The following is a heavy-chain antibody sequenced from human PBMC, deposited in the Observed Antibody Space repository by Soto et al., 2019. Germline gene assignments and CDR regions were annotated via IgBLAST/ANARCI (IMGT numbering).Heavy chain of an antibody. V-gene: IGHV3-23*01. CDR2: ISGSGGST. CDR3: ASTVTSRLIYFQH. CDR1: GFTFSSYA. Sequence: EVQLLESGGGLVQPGGSLRLSCAASGFTFSSYAMSWVRQAPGKGLEWVSAISGSGGSTYYADSVKGRFTISRDNSKTTLYLQMNSLRAEDTAVYYCASTVTSRLIYFQHWGQGTLVTVSS. J-gene: IGHJ1*01. D-gene: IGHD4-17*01.